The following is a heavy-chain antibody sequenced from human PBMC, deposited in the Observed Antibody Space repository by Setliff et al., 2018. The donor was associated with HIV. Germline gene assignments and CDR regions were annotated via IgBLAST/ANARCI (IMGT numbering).Heavy chain of an antibody. V-gene: IGHV3-23*01. CDR3: AKSPHVYCSGGTC. CDR1: GFTFSNYA. CDR2: ISGSGGST. D-gene: IGHD2-15*01. J-gene: IGHJ4*02. Sequence: PGGSLRLSCAASGFTFSNYALTWVRQAPGKGLEWASSISGSGGSTNYEDSVKGRFTISRDNSKNTLYLQMNSLRVEDTAVYYCAKSPHVYCSGGTCWGQGTLVTVSS.